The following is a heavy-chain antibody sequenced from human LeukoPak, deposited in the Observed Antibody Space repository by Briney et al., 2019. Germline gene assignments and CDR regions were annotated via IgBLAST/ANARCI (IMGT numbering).Heavy chain of an antibody. CDR3: ARVASSSSDDAFDI. V-gene: IGHV4-30-4*08. Sequence: PSETLSLTCTVSGGSISSSSYYWGWIRQPPGKGLEWIGYIYYSGSTYYNPSLKSRVTISVDTSKNQFSLKLSSVTAADTAVYYCARVASSSSDDAFDIWGQGTMVTVSS. CDR2: IYYSGST. D-gene: IGHD6-6*01. J-gene: IGHJ3*02. CDR1: GGSISSSSYY.